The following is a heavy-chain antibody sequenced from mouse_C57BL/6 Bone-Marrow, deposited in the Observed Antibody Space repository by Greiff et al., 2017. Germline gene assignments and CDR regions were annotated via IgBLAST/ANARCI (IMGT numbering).Heavy chain of an antibody. CDR1: GYTFTSYW. Sequence: VQLQQPGPELVKPGASVKMSCKASGYTFTSYWITWVKQRPGQGLEWIGDIYPGSGSPNYNEKFKSKATLSVASSSSTAYMQLSSLTAEDSAVYYCARHYYSNYWYFDVWGTGTTVTVSS. CDR2: IYPGSGSP. V-gene: IGHV1-55*01. D-gene: IGHD2-5*01. CDR3: ARHYYSNYWYFDV. J-gene: IGHJ1*03.